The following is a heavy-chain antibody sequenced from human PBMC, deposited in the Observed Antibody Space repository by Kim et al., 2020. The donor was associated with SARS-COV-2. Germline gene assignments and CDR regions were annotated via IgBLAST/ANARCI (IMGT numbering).Heavy chain of an antibody. D-gene: IGHD3-9*01. Sequence: GGSLRLSCAASGFTFSSYGMHWVRQAPGKGLEWVAVISYDGSNKYYADSVKGRFTISRDNSKNTLYLQMNSLRAEDTAVYYCARDAPYILTAIDAFDIWG. V-gene: IGHV3-33*05. CDR3: ARDAPYILTAIDAFDI. J-gene: IGHJ3*02. CDR2: ISYDGSNK. CDR1: GFTFSSYG.